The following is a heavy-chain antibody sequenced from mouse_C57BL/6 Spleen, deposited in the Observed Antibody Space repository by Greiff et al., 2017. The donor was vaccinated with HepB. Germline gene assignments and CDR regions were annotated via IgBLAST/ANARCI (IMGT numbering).Heavy chain of an antibody. CDR2: IDPSDSYT. CDR3: ARITGTWYFDV. D-gene: IGHD4-1*01. CDR1: GYTFTSYW. V-gene: IGHV1-59*01. Sequence: VQLQQPGAELVRPGTSVKLSCKASGYTFTSYWMHWVKQRPGQGLEWIGVIDPSDSYTNYNQKFKGKATLTVDTSSSTAYMQLSSLTSEDSAVYYCARITGTWYFDVWGTGTTVTVSS. J-gene: IGHJ1*03.